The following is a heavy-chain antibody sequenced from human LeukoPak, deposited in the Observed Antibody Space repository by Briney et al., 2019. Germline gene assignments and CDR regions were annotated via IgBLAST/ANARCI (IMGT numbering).Heavy chain of an antibody. Sequence: PGGSLRLSCAASGFTFSSYAMSWVRQAPGKGLEWVSAISGSGSSTYYADSVKGRFTISRDNSKNTLYLQMNSLRAEDTGVYYCAKDTGYSYGFDYWGQGTLVTVSS. CDR2: ISGSGSST. CDR1: GFTFSSYA. V-gene: IGHV3-23*01. D-gene: IGHD5-18*01. J-gene: IGHJ4*02. CDR3: AKDTGYSYGFDY.